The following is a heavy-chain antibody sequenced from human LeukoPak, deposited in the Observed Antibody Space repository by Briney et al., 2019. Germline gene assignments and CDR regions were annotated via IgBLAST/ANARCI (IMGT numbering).Heavy chain of an antibody. V-gene: IGHV4-61*05. CDR2: IYYSGST. D-gene: IGHD2-8*02. CDR3: ARSRGVASYYYGMDV. Sequence: SETLSLTCTVSGGSISSSSYYWGWIRQPPGKGLEWIGYIYYSGSTNYNPSLKSRVTISLDTSKNQFSLKLSSVTAADTAVYYCARSRGVASYYYGMDVWGQGTTVTVSS. J-gene: IGHJ6*02. CDR1: GGSISSSSYY.